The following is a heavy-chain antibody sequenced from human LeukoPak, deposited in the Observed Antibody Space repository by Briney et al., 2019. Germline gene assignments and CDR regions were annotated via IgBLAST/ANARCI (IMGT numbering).Heavy chain of an antibody. CDR2: ISSSSYI. J-gene: IGHJ4*02. CDR1: GFTFSSYS. Sequence: PGGSLRLSCAASGFTFSSYSMNWVRQAPGKGLEWVSSISSSSYIYYADSVKGRFTISRDNAKNTLYLQMNSLRAEDTAVYYCARDRDYDYVWGSYRYSDYWGQGTLVTVSS. D-gene: IGHD3-16*02. V-gene: IGHV3-21*01. CDR3: ARDRDYDYVWGSYRYSDY.